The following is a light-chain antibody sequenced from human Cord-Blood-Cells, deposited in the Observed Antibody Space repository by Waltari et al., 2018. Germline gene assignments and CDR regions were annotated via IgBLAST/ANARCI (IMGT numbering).Light chain of an antibody. J-gene: IGLJ3*02. CDR3: QAWDSSTAV. V-gene: IGLV3-1*01. CDR1: KLGDKY. CDR2: QDS. Sequence: SYELTQPPSVSVSPGQTASITCSGDKLGDKYACWYQQKPGQSPVLVIYQDSKRPSGIPGRFSGSNPGNTATLTNSGTQAMDEADYYCQAWDSSTAVFGGGTKLTVL.